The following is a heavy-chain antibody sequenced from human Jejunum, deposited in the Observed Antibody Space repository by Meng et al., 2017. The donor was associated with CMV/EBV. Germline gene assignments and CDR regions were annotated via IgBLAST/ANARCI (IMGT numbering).Heavy chain of an antibody. CDR1: GGSFSSTSYH. CDR3: VRVDTMTTFLLDS. Sequence: GGSFSSTSYHGGWVRQSPGKGLEWVGSISYTGSTYYNPSLERRLTISVDRSKNQFSLRLTTATAADAAVYYCVRVDTMTTFLLDSWGPGTLVTVSS. CDR2: ISYTGST. V-gene: IGHV4-39*07. J-gene: IGHJ4*02. D-gene: IGHD4-11*01.